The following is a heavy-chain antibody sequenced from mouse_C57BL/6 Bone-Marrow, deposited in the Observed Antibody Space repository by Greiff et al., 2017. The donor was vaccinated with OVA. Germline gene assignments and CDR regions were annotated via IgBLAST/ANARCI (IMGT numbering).Heavy chain of an antibody. V-gene: IGHV1-18*01. CDR1: GYTFTDYN. CDR2: INPNNGGT. D-gene: IGHD1-1*01. CDR3: ARSFYGSRGGY. Sequence: VHVKQSGPELVKPGASVKIPCKASGYTFTDYNMDWVKQSHGKSLEWIGDINPNNGGTIYNQKFKGKATLTVDKSSSTAYMELRSLTSEDTAVYYCARSFYGSRGGYWGQGTTLTVSS. J-gene: IGHJ2*01.